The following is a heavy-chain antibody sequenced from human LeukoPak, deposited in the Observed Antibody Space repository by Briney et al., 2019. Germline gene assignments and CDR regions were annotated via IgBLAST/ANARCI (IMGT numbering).Heavy chain of an antibody. CDR3: ARDCRFLEWLPSAYHYMDV. CDR1: GYTFTGYY. CDR2: INPNSGGT. Sequence: ASVKVSCKASGYTFTGYYMHWVRQAPGQGLEWMGWINPNSGGTNYAQKFQGRVTMTRDTSISTAYMELSRLRSDDTAVYYCARDCRFLEWLPSAYHYMDVWGKRTTVTVSS. D-gene: IGHD3-3*01. J-gene: IGHJ6*03. V-gene: IGHV1-2*02.